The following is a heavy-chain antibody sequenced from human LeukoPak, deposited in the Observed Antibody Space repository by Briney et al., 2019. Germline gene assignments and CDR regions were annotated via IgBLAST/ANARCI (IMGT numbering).Heavy chain of an antibody. V-gene: IGHV4-30-2*01. J-gene: IGHJ4*02. CDR1: GGSISSGGYS. CDR2: IYHSGRT. D-gene: IGHD3-10*01. Sequence: SETLSLTCTVSGGSISSGGYSWNWIRQPPGKGLEWIGYIYHSGRTYYNPSLKSRVTISIDRSKNQFSLRLSSVTAADTAVYYCARGGGEEFGEYDVFDYWGQGTLVTVSS. CDR3: ARGGGEEFGEYDVFDY.